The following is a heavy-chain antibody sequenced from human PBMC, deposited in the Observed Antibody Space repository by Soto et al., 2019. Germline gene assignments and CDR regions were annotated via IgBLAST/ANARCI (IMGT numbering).Heavy chain of an antibody. Sequence: PGGSLRLSCVGSGFTFSNYEMTWVRQAPGKGPQWVSYISSGGGSKYFAAPVKGRVSISRDNAKNSLFLDMNNLRGEDTALYYCARLRPAAPTGWYFDLWGRGTLVTVSS. D-gene: IGHD4-17*01. V-gene: IGHV3-48*03. J-gene: IGHJ2*01. CDR3: ARLRPAAPTGWYFDL. CDR1: GFTFSNYE. CDR2: ISSGGGSK.